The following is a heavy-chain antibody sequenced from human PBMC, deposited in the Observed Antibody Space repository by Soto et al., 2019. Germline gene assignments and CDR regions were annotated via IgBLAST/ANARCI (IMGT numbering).Heavy chain of an antibody. J-gene: IGHJ3*01. CDR2: ISSGGDTT. Sequence: DVQLLESGGALVEPGGSLRLFCPASGFSFSIYTMSWVRQAPGQGLEWVSSISSGGDTTYYADSVKGRFTISRDNSRKTLYLPMSSLRAEDTALYYCAKGETNSRNYFAHGLNPFDLWGQGTMVTVAS. V-gene: IGHV3-23*01. CDR3: AKGETNSRNYFAHGLNPFDL. CDR1: GFSFSIYT. D-gene: IGHD3-22*01.